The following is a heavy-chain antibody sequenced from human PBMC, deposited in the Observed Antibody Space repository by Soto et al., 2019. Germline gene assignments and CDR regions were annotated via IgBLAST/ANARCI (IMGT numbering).Heavy chain of an antibody. CDR1: GGSISSSSYY. Sequence: PSETLSLTCTVSGGSISSSSYYWGWIRQPPGKGLEWIGSIYYSGSTYYNPSLKSRVTISVDTSKNQFSLKLSSVTAADTAVYYCAAVVPAAIEDEFTYWGQGTLVTVSS. D-gene: IGHD2-2*02. V-gene: IGHV4-39*01. CDR3: AAVVPAAIEDEFTY. CDR2: IYYSGST. J-gene: IGHJ4*02.